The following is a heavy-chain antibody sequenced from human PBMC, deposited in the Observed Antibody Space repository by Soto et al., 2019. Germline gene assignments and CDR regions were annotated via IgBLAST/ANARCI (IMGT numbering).Heavy chain of an antibody. J-gene: IGHJ4*02. Sequence: TLSLTCTVSGCSISSQYWSWMRQPAGKGLEWIGRIYPSGSTNYNPSLKSRVSMSVDTSKNQVSLNLSSVTAADTAVYYCARRVGGYFDYWSQGTLVTVSS. CDR3: ARRVGGYFDY. CDR1: GCSISSQY. V-gene: IGHV4-4*07. D-gene: IGHD6-13*01. CDR2: IYPSGST.